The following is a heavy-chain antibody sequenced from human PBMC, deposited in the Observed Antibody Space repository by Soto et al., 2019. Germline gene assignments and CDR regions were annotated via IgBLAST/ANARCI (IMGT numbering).Heavy chain of an antibody. J-gene: IGHJ4*02. CDR2: IKSKTDGGTT. CDR1: GFTFSNAW. CDR3: TTGKYHYYDSSGYRY. Sequence: GGSLGLSCAASGFTFSNAWMNWVRQAPGKGLEWVGRIKSKTDGGTTDYAAPVKGRFTISRDDSKNTLYLQMNSLKTEDTAVYYCTTGKYHYYDSSGYRYWGQGTLVTVSS. D-gene: IGHD3-22*01. V-gene: IGHV3-15*07.